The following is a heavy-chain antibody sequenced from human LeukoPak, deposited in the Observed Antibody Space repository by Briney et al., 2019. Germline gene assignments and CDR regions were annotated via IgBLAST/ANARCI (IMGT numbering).Heavy chain of an antibody. CDR3: ATAYHYYDSSGYSY. CDR1: GYTLTELS. J-gene: IGHJ4*02. D-gene: IGHD3-22*01. Sequence: ASVKVSCKVSGYTLTELSMHWVRQAPGKGLEWMGGFDPEDGETTYAQKFQGRVTMTEDTSTDTAYMELSSLRSEDTAVYYCATAYHYYDSSGYSYWGQGTLVTVSS. V-gene: IGHV1-24*01. CDR2: FDPEDGET.